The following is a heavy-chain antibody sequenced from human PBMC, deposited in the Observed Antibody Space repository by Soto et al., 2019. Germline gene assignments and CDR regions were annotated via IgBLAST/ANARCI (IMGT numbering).Heavy chain of an antibody. CDR2: INEDSSYI. CDR1: GFDFSSYS. J-gene: IGHJ6*03. V-gene: IGHV3-21*01. D-gene: IGHD3-3*01. Sequence: EVHLVESGGGLVKPGGSLRLSCAASGFDFSSYSMNWVRQAPGKGLEWVSSINEDSSYIYYAHSLRGRFTICRDNAKESLYLEMNSLRAEDTAVYYCVRDFGWYFRSGDMDVWGDGATVTFSS. CDR3: VRDFGWYFRSGDMDV.